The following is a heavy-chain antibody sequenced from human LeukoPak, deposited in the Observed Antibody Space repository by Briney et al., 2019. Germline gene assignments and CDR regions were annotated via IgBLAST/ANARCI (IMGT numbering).Heavy chain of an antibody. J-gene: IGHJ6*03. Sequence: GASVKVSCKVSGYTLTELSMHWVRQAPGKGLEWMGGFDPEDGETIYAQKFQGRVTMTEDTSTDTAYIELSSLRSEDTAVYYCATGSMTTVPADYYYYMDVWGKGTTVTVSS. CDR3: ATGSMTTVPADYYYYMDV. CDR2: FDPEDGET. D-gene: IGHD4-17*01. V-gene: IGHV1-24*01. CDR1: GYTLTELS.